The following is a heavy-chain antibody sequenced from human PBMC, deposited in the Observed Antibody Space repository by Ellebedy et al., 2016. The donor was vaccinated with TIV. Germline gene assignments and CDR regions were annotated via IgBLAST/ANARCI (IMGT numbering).Heavy chain of an antibody. J-gene: IGHJ5*02. CDR1: GLTFSSYW. V-gene: IGHV3-74*01. D-gene: IGHD6-13*01. CDR2: INSGGSST. CDR3: ARDSSSWYVWFDP. Sequence: PGGSLRLSCAASGLTFSSYWMHWVRQAPGKGLVWVSRINSGGSSTSYADSVKRRFTISRDNAKNTLYLQMNSLRAEDTAVYYCARDSSSWYVWFDPWGQGTLVTVFS.